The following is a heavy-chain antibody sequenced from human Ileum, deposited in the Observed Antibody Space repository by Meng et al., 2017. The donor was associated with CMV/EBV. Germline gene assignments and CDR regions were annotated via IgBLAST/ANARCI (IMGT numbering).Heavy chain of an antibody. D-gene: IGHD6-6*01. Sequence: GESLKISCAASGFNFNSYWMYWVRQAPGKGLGWVSRINSDGGSTTYADSVKGRFTISRDNAKNTLYLQMSSLRAEDTAVYYCATAGNYGSSPGDYWGQGTPVTVSS. V-gene: IGHV3-74*01. CDR1: GFNFNSYW. CDR2: INSDGGST. CDR3: ATAGNYGSSPGDY. J-gene: IGHJ4*02.